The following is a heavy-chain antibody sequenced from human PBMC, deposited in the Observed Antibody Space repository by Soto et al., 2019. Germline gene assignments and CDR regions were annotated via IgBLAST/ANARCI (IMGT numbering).Heavy chain of an antibody. Sequence: ASVKVSCKASGYTFTSYYMHWVRQAPGQGLEWMGIINPSGGSTSYAQKFQGRVTMTRDTSTSTVYMELSSLRSEDTAVYYCAREERHSGSYYTTVTYYYGMDVWGQGTTVTVSS. CDR3: AREERHSGSYYTTVTYYYGMDV. CDR2: INPSGGST. CDR1: GYTFTSYY. D-gene: IGHD1-26*01. J-gene: IGHJ6*02. V-gene: IGHV1-46*01.